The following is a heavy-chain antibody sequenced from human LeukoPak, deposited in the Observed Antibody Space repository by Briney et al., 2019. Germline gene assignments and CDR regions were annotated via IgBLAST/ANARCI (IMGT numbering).Heavy chain of an antibody. Sequence: GGSLRLSCTASGFTFGDYVMNWVRQAPGRGLEWVSYISGSYSTIYYADSVKGRFTISRDNAKNSLYLQMNSLRAEDTAVYYCARGPGSYSFDYWGQGTLVTVSS. CDR1: GFTFGDYV. CDR3: ARGPGSYSFDY. CDR2: ISGSYSTI. V-gene: IGHV3-48*03. J-gene: IGHJ4*02. D-gene: IGHD1-26*01.